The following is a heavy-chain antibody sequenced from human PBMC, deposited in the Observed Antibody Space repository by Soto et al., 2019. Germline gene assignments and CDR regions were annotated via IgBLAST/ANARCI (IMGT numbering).Heavy chain of an antibody. Sequence: AGSLRLSCAASGFTFSGYSVNWVRQAPGKGVEWVSYISSGSKTIYYAESVKGRFTVSRDNARNSQYLQMNSLRDEDTAVYYCAREDILGVRSFDYWGQGTLVTVSS. D-gene: IGHD3-9*01. J-gene: IGHJ4*02. CDR3: AREDILGVRSFDY. CDR1: GFTFSGYS. V-gene: IGHV3-48*02. CDR2: ISSGSKTI.